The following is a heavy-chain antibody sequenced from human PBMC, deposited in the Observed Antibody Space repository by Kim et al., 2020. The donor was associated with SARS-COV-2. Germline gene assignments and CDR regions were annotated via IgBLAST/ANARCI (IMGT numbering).Heavy chain of an antibody. CDR2: ISSSSSYI. D-gene: IGHD1-26*01. V-gene: IGHV3-21*01. Sequence: GGSLRLSCAASGFTFISYSMNWVRQAPGKGLEWVSSISSSSSYIYNADPVKGRFTISRDNAKKSLYLQMNSLRAEATAVFYFSSHLVGATGDYWGQGT. CDR3: SSHLVGATGDY. J-gene: IGHJ4*02. CDR1: GFTFISYS.